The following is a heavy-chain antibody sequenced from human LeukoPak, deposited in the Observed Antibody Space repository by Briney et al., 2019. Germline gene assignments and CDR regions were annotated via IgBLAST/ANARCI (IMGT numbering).Heavy chain of an antibody. CDR1: GFTFSSYA. CDR2: ISGRGSNT. D-gene: IGHD5-12*01. V-gene: IGHV3-23*01. Sequence: GGSLRLSCVASGFTFSSYAMNWVRQAPGKGLDWVSTISGRGSNTYYADSVKGRFTISRDNFNNTLYLQMNSLRAEDTAVYYCAKDHRGSFNYGVDVWGRGTTVTVSS. CDR3: AKDHRGSFNYGVDV. J-gene: IGHJ6*02.